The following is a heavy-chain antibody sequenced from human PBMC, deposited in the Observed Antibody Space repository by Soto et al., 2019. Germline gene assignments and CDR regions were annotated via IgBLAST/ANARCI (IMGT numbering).Heavy chain of an antibody. Sequence: EVQLLESGGHLVQPGGSLSLSCAASGFTFSSYAMSWVRQAPGKGLAWVSGISGSGGSTHYADSVKGRFTISRDNSMHTLYLQMNSLRAEDTAVYFGAKDWENRATFWGHETLVTVSS. D-gene: IGHD1-26*01. V-gene: IGHV3-23*01. CDR3: AKDWENRATF. CDR2: ISGSGGST. CDR1: GFTFSSYA. J-gene: IGHJ4*01.